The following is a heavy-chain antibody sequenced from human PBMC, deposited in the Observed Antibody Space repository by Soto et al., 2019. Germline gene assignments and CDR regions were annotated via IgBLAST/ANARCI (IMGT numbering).Heavy chain of an antibody. D-gene: IGHD6-13*01. CDR2: LNIAGTI. J-gene: IGHJ2*01. Sequence: PSETLSLTCSVSGASISSFNWNWVRQPAGKGPEWVGRLNIAGTINYNPSLKSRITMSMDTSKNQISLHLRSVTAADTAIYYCARDRGEYTSSWFWYFSHWRHRTLVTVTS. CDR3: ARDRGEYTSSWFWYFSH. CDR1: GASISSFN. V-gene: IGHV4-4*07.